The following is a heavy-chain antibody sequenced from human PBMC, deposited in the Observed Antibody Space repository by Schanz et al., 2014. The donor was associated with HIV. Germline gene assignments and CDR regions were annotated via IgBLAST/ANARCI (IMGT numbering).Heavy chain of an antibody. Sequence: QVQLVQSGPEMKKSGASVRVSCKASGYTFTNYAVNWVRQAAGQGPEWMGWMNPNSGNTAYAQKFQGRVSMTRNTSINTAYLELSGLTSDDTAVYYCARAVLRRIAVTFTLYYFDNWGQGSLVIVSS. V-gene: IGHV1-8*02. D-gene: IGHD2-21*02. J-gene: IGHJ4*02. CDR3: ARAVLRRIAVTFTLYYFDN. CDR2: MNPNSGNT. CDR1: GYTFTNYA.